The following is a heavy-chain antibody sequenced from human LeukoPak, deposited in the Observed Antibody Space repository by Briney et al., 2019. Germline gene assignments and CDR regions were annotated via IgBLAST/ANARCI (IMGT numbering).Heavy chain of an antibody. CDR2: ISSSSSTI. CDR1: GFTFSRYS. Sequence: PGGSLRLSCAASGFTFSRYSMNWVRQAPGEGREWVSYISSSSSTICYADSVKSRFTISRDNAKNSLHLQMNSLRDEDTAVYYCASSQGYCPYWGQGTLVTVSS. V-gene: IGHV3-48*02. J-gene: IGHJ4*02. CDR3: ASSQGYCPY. D-gene: IGHD2-15*01.